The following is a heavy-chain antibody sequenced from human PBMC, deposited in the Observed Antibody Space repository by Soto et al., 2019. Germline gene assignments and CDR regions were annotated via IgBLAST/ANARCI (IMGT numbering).Heavy chain of an antibody. Sequence: PLSETWIVTGSDTTPHYWIWPRQSPGKGLEWIGHIYDTGSTTYNPSLKSRVTISVDTSNKQFSLRLTSVTAADTAVYYCARCPIDHDLFDPSGQGT. J-gene: IGHJ5*02. D-gene: IGHD1-1*01. CDR2: IYDTGST. CDR1: GSDTTPHY. CDR3: ARCPIDHDLFDP. V-gene: IGHV4-59*11.